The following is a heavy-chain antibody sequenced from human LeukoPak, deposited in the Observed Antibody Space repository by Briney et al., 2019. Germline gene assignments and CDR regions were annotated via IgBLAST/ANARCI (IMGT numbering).Heavy chain of an antibody. CDR2: ISGNRGNT. J-gene: IGHJ6*03. V-gene: IGHV3-23*01. CDR3: AKDPRPDCSGGSCYSKGYYYYMDV. Sequence: PGGSLRLSCAASGFTFSSSAMSWVRQAPGKGLEWVSTISGNRGNTYYADSVKGRFTISRDNSKNTLYLQMNSLRAEDTAVYYCAKDPRPDCSGGSCYSKGYYYYMDVWGKGTTVTVSS. CDR1: GFTFSSSA. D-gene: IGHD2-15*01.